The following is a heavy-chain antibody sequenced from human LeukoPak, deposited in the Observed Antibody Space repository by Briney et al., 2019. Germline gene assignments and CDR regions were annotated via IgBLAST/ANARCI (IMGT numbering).Heavy chain of an antibody. J-gene: IGHJ4*02. CDR3: AREGGSYCFDY. CDR2: IKQDGSEK. CDR1: GFTFSSYW. Sequence: GGSLRLSCAASGFTFSSYWMSWVRQAPGKGLEWVANIKQDGSEKYYVDSVKGRFTISRDNAKNSLYLQMNSLRVEDTAVYYCAREGGSYCFDYWGQGTLVTVSS. V-gene: IGHV3-7*01. D-gene: IGHD1-26*01.